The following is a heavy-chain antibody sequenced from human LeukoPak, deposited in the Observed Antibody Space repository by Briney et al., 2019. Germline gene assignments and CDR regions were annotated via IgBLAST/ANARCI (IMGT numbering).Heavy chain of an antibody. CDR1: GGSISSSSYY. D-gene: IGHD2-2*01. V-gene: IGHV4-39*01. CDR3: ARDRYCSSTSCYPFDY. Sequence: PSETLSLTCTVSGGSISSSSYYWGWIRQPPGKGLEWIGSIYYSVSTYYNPSLKSRVTISVDTSKNQFSLKLSSVTAADTAVYYCARDRYCSSTSCYPFDYWGQGTLVTVSS. CDR2: IYYSVST. J-gene: IGHJ4*02.